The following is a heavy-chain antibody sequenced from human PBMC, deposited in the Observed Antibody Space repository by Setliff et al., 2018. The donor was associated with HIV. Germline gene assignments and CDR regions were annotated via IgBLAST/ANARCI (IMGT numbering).Heavy chain of an antibody. CDR2: IYPGDSET. J-gene: IGHJ3*02. D-gene: IGHD3-22*01. CDR1: GYSFANYW. CDR3: ARRYGFDSSGLENDAFDI. V-gene: IGHV5-51*01. Sequence: GESLKISCKASGYSFANYWVGWVRQMPGKGLEWMGLIYPGDSETRYNPSFQGQVSISADKSINAAYLQWSSLKASDTAMYYCARRYGFDSSGLENDAFDIWGQGTLVTVSS.